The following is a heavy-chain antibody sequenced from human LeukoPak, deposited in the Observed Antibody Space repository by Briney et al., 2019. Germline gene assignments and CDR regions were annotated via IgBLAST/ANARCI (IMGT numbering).Heavy chain of an antibody. CDR1: GFSYDDNA. V-gene: IGHV3-43*02. CDR2: ISGDGATT. CDR3: AKDNLRGGFQN. D-gene: IGHD3-16*01. Sequence: PGGSLRLSCAASGFSYDDNAMYWVRQAAGKGLEWVSLISGDGATTYYADSVKGRFNISRDNSKSSLYLQMKSLRSEDSALYYCAKDNLRGGFQNWGQGTLVTVSS. J-gene: IGHJ1*01.